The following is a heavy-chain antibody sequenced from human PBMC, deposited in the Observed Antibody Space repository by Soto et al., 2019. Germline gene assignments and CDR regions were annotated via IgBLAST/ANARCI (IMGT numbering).Heavy chain of an antibody. Sequence: QVQLVQSGAEVKKPGSSVKVSCKASGGTFSSYTISWVRQAPGQGLEWMGRIIPNLGIANYAQKFQGRVTITADKYTSTADMELSSLSSEDTAVYCCARAGGDSSGWTLWGQGTLVTVSS. CDR1: GGTFSSYT. CDR3: ARAGGDSSGWTL. V-gene: IGHV1-69*02. D-gene: IGHD6-19*01. CDR2: IIPNLGIA. J-gene: IGHJ4*02.